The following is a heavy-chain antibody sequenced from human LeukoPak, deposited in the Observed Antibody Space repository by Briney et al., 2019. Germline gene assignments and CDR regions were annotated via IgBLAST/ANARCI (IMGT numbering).Heavy chain of an antibody. V-gene: IGHV4-4*07. Sequence: SETLSLTCTVSGGSISSYYWSWIRQPAGKGLEWIGRIYTSGSTNYNPSLKSRVTMSADTSKNQFSLKLSSVTAADTAVYYCARSRVRLGYCSSTSCPMFYFDYWGQGTLVTVSS. CDR3: ARSRVRLGYCSSTSCPMFYFDY. J-gene: IGHJ4*02. D-gene: IGHD2-2*01. CDR1: GGSISSYY. CDR2: IYTSGST.